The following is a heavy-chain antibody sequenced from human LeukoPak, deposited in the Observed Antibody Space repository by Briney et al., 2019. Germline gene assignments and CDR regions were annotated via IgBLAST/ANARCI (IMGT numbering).Heavy chain of an antibody. CDR3: ARVRGLWFGVRNDS. V-gene: IGHV4-34*01. CDR2: IDHTGST. Sequence: SDTLSLTCAVYGRSFSGYYWSWIRQPPGKALEWIGEIDHTGSTHYNPSLKSPVTMSVNASKNQFFLKLTFVTAAATAVYYCARVRGLWFGVRNDSWGQGTLVTVSS. D-gene: IGHD3-10*01. J-gene: IGHJ4*02. CDR1: GRSFSGYY.